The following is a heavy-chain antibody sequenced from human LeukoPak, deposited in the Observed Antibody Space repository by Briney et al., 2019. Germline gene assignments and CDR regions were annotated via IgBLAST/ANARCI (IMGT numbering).Heavy chain of an antibody. CDR2: INPSGGST. V-gene: IGHV1-46*01. CDR1: AYTFTSYY. D-gene: IGHD2-21*01. CDR3: ARGGGPESIAPHSFDY. Sequence: ASVKVSCKASAYTFTSYYMYWVRQAPGQGLEWMGVINPSGGSTSYAQKFQGRVTITADESTSTAYMELSSLRSEDTAVYYCARGGGPESIAPHSFDYWGQGTLVTVSS. J-gene: IGHJ4*02.